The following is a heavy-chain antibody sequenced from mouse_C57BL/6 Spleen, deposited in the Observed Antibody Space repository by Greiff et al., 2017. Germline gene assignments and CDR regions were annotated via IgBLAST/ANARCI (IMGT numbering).Heavy chain of an antibody. CDR2: INPSNGGT. CDR3: ARGDYGYGEYAMDY. V-gene: IGHV1-53*01. Sequence: QVQLQQPGTELVKPGASVKLSCKASGYTFTSYWLQWVKQRPGQGLEWIGNINPSNGGTNYNEKFKSKATLTVDKSSSTAYMQLSSLTSEDSAVYYCARGDYGYGEYAMDYWGQGTSVTVSS. D-gene: IGHD2-2*01. J-gene: IGHJ4*01. CDR1: GYTFTSYW.